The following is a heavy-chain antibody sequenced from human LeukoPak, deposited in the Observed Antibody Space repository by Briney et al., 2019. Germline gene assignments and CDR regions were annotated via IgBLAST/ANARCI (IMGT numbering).Heavy chain of an antibody. D-gene: IGHD2-2*02. CDR3: ARGGYCSSTSCYIWWSSNWFDP. V-gene: IGHV4-34*01. CDR1: GGSFSGYY. J-gene: IGHJ5*02. Sequence: SETLSLTCAVYGGSFSGYYWSWIRQPPGKGLEWIGEINHSGSTNYNPSLKSRVTISVDTSKNQFSLKLSSVTAADTAVYYCARGGYCSSTSCYIWWSSNWFDPWGQGTLDTVSS. CDR2: INHSGST.